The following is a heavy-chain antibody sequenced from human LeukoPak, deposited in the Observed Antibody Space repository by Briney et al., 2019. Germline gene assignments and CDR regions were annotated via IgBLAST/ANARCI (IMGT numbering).Heavy chain of an antibody. J-gene: IGHJ4*02. CDR2: IITIFGTA. CDR3: ARGVVVPAAMVGAGFFEY. CDR1: GGTFSSYA. Sequence: ASVNVSCKPSGGTFSSYAISWVRQPPRQGLEWMGGIITIFGTANYAQKFQGRVTITADESTSTAYMELSSLRSEDTAVYYCARGVVVPAAMVGAGFFEYWGQGTLVTVSS. V-gene: IGHV1-69*01. D-gene: IGHD2-2*01.